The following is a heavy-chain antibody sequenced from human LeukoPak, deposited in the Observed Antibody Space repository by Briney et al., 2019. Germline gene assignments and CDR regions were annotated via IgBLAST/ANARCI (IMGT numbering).Heavy chain of an antibody. V-gene: IGHV3-21*01. CDR1: GFTFSSYS. CDR2: ISSSSSYI. Sequence: PGGSLRLSCAASGFTFSSYSMNWVRQAPGKELEWVSSISSSSSYIYYADSVKGRFTISRDNAKNSLYLQMNSLSAEDTAVYYCAREAAVAGRGGEDFWGQGTLVTVSS. J-gene: IGHJ4*02. CDR3: AREAAVAGRGGEDF. D-gene: IGHD6-13*01.